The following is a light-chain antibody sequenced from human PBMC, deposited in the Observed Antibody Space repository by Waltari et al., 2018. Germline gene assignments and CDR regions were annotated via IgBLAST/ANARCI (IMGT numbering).Light chain of an antibody. V-gene: IGKV1-5*03. CDR3: QQYHTYWA. J-gene: IGKJ1*01. CDR2: KAS. CDR1: QSISSW. Sequence: DIQMTQSPSTLSASVGDRVTITCRASQSISSWLAWYQQKPGKAPKLLIYKASTLQSGIPSRFSGSGSGTDFTLTINSLHPDDFATYYCQQYHTYWAFGQGTKVEIK.